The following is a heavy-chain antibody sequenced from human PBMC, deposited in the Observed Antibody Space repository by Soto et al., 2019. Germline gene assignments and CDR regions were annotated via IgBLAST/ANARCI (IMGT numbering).Heavy chain of an antibody. CDR1: GGSISSSSYF. D-gene: IGHD2-21*02. CDR3: ARRPSDFWFDP. J-gene: IGHJ5*02. Sequence: QLQLQESGPGLVKPSETLSLTCSVSGGSISSSSYFWGWIRQPPGKGLEWIGSIYYSGSTYYNPSLQSRVRVSVDTSKTPFYLKPSPVTAAVTAVYYCARRPSDFWFDPWGQGTLVTVSS. CDR2: IYYSGST. V-gene: IGHV4-39*01.